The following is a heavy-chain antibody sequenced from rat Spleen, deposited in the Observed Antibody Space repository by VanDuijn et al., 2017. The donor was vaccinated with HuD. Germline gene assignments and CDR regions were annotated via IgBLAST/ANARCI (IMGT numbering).Heavy chain of an antibody. CDR1: GFTFSNYY. Sequence: EVQLLESGGGLVQPGRSMKLSCAASGFTFSNYYMAWVRQAPKKGLEWVASISYEGSSSYYGDSVKGRFTISRDNAKSTLYLQMNSLRSEDTATYYCARPHSSHYVMDAWGQGASVTVSS. V-gene: IGHV5-22*01. J-gene: IGHJ4*01. D-gene: IGHD1-8*01. CDR2: ISYEGSSS. CDR3: ARPHSSHYVMDA.